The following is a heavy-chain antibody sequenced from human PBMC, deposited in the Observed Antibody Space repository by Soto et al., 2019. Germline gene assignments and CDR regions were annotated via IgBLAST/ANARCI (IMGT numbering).Heavy chain of an antibody. CDR1: GFKVGSSY. Sequence: EVQVVESGGDLIQPGGSLRLSCAASGFKVGSSYVTWVRQAPGKGLEWVSVIVSGGSTHYADSVTGRFTVSRDVSNNTVYLHMSSLRAEVTAVYFCATDSPNVGIGYFDSWGLGTLVTVSS. J-gene: IGHJ4*02. V-gene: IGHV3-53*01. D-gene: IGHD1-26*01. CDR2: IVSGGST. CDR3: ATDSPNVGIGYFDS.